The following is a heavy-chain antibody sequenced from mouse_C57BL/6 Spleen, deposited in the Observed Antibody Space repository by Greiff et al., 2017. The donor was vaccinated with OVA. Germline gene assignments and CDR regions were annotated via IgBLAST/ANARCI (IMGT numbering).Heavy chain of an antibody. CDR3: AKEDGYYLYYAMDY. D-gene: IGHD2-3*01. V-gene: IGHV2-4*01. J-gene: IGHJ4*01. CDR1: GFSLTSYG. CDR2: IWSGGST. Sequence: QVQLKQSGPGLVQPSQSLSITCTVSGFSLTSYGVHWVRQPPGKGLEWLGVIWSGGSTDYNAAFISRLSISKDNSKSQVFFKMNSLQADDTAIYYCAKEDGYYLYYAMDYWGQGTSVTVSS.